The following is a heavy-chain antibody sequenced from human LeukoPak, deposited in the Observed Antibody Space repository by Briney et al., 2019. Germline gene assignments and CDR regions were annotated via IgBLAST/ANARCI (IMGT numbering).Heavy chain of an antibody. D-gene: IGHD2-15*01. V-gene: IGHV3-23*01. CDR2: ISDSGGST. CDR1: GFTFSNYA. Sequence: QSGGSLRLSCAASGFTFSNYAVSWVRQAPGKGLEWVSVISDSGGSTYNADSVKGRFTISRDNSKNTLYLQMNSLRAEDTAVYYCAKVVAVNTYYYYGMDVWGQGTTVTVSS. CDR3: AKVVAVNTYYYYGMDV. J-gene: IGHJ6*02.